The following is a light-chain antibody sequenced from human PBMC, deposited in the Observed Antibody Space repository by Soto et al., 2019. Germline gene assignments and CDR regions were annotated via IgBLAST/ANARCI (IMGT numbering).Light chain of an antibody. CDR1: QNINNW. V-gene: IGKV1-5*03. J-gene: IGKJ1*01. CDR3: KQYSGPWT. CDR2: EAS. Sequence: DIQMTQSPSTLSASVGDRVTINCRASQNINNWLAWYQQKPGKAPKLLIYEASNLEGGVPSRFSGSESGTDSLLTISSLHPEDFPTFFCKQYSGPWTFGQGPKVDTK.